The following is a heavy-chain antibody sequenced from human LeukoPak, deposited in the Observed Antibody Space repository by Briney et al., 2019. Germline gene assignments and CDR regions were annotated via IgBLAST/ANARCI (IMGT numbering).Heavy chain of an antibody. CDR3: ARDGVVVPAATFDY. CDR2: IIPIFGTA. J-gene: IGHJ4*02. D-gene: IGHD2-2*01. V-gene: IGHV1-69*05. Sequence: ASVKVSCKASGGTFSSYAISWVRQAPGQGLEWMGRIIPIFGTANYAQKLQGRVTMTTDTSTSTAYMELRSLRSDDTAVYYCARDGVVVPAATFDYWGQGTLVTVSS. CDR1: GGTFSSYA.